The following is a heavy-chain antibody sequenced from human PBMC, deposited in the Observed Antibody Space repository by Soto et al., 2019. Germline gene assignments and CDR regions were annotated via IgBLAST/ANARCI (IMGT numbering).Heavy chain of an antibody. D-gene: IGHD2-2*01. V-gene: IGHV1-18*01. Sequence: QVQLVQSGAEVKKPGASVKVSCKASGYTFTSYGISWVRQAPGQGLEWMGWISAHNGNTNYAQKLQGRVTMTTDTSTRTAYMELRSLRSDDTAVYYCASGTRYCSSTSFYAGYMDVWGKGTTVTVSS. CDR1: GYTFTSYG. J-gene: IGHJ6*03. CDR2: ISAHNGNT. CDR3: ASGTRYCSSTSFYAGYMDV.